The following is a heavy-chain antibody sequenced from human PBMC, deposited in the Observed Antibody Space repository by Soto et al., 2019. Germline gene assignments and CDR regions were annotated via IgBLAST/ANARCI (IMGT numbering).Heavy chain of an antibody. V-gene: IGHV3-9*01. CDR3: AKDTSTGEYSYYRYMDV. J-gene: IGHJ6*03. Sequence: EVLLVESGGGLVQPDRPLRLSCEASGFNFENYAMHWVRQAPGKGLEWVSAISWNSGQLDYAGSVRGRFTISRDNGKNPLYLEMNSLRPDDTALYFCAKDTSTGEYSYYRYMDVWGRGTTVIVS. CDR1: GFNFENYA. D-gene: IGHD4-17*01. CDR2: ISWNSGQL.